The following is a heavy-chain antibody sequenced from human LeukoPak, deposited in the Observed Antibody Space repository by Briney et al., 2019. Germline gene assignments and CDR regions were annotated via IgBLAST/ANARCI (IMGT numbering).Heavy chain of an antibody. Sequence: ASVKVSCKASGYTFTSYYMHWVRQAPGQGLEWMGIINPSGGSTSYAQKFQGRVTMTEDTSTDTAYMELSSLRSEDTAVYYCATDLGVRGNYWGQGTLVTVSS. V-gene: IGHV1-46*01. CDR3: ATDLGVRGNY. D-gene: IGHD1-26*01. J-gene: IGHJ4*02. CDR1: GYTFTSYY. CDR2: INPSGGST.